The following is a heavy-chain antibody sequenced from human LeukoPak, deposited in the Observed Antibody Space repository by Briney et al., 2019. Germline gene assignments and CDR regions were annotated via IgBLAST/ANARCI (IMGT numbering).Heavy chain of an antibody. CDR2: ISGDGVST. V-gene: IGHV3-43*02. J-gene: IGHJ4*02. Sequence: GGSLRLSCVASGLPIADFAMHWVRQAPGKGLEWVSLISGDGVSTFYADSVKGRFSISRDNSKNSLYLEMNSLRTEDAAMYYCAKESGKFDYWGQGTLVAVSS. CDR3: AKESGKFDY. CDR1: GLPIADFA.